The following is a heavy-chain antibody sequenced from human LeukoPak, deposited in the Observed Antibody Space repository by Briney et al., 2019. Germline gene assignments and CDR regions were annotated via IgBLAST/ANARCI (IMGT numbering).Heavy chain of an antibody. D-gene: IGHD1-1*01. CDR2: ISGDGGST. CDR3: AKDIVYNNQVDY. Sequence: GGSLRLXCAASGFTFDDYAMHWVRQAPGKGLEWVSLISGDGGSTYYADSVKGRFTISRDNSKNFLYLQMNSLRTEDTALYYCAKDIVYNNQVDYWGQGTLVTVSS. J-gene: IGHJ4*02. V-gene: IGHV3-43*02. CDR1: GFTFDDYA.